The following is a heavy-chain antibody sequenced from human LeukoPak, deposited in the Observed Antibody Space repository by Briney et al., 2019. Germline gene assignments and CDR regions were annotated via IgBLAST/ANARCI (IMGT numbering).Heavy chain of an antibody. CDR3: ARVLVASSGYPSHFDY. Sequence: PSETLSLTCAVSGYSISSGYYWGWIRQPPGKGLEWIGSIYYSGNTYYNPSPKSRVTISVDTSRKQFSLKLSSVTAADTAVYYCARVLVASSGYPSHFDYWGQGTLVTVSS. V-gene: IGHV4-38-2*01. D-gene: IGHD3-22*01. CDR2: IYYSGNT. J-gene: IGHJ4*02. CDR1: GYSISSGYY.